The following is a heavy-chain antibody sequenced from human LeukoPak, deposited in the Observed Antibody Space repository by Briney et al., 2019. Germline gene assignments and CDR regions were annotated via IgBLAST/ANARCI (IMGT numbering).Heavy chain of an antibody. D-gene: IGHD1-1*01. CDR3: ARVSGRLERQSDLDY. Sequence: PGGSLRLSCAASGFTFASYSMNWVRQAPGEGQEWVSSISGDSTYIYNAGSVKGRFTISRDNAQASMYLQMISMRADDTAVYYCARVSGRLERQSDLDYWGQGTLVIVSS. J-gene: IGHJ4*02. V-gene: IGHV3-21*01. CDR1: GFTFASYS. CDR2: ISGDSTYI.